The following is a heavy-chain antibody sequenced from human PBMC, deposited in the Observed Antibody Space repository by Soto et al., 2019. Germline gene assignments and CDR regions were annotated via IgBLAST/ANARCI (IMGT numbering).Heavy chain of an antibody. D-gene: IGHD5-12*01. J-gene: IGHJ5*02. CDR1: GITSTTYA. V-gene: IGHV1-3*04. Sequence: QVQLVQSGAEVKKPGASVKVSCKASGITSTTYAIHWVRQAPGQGLEWMGWINTGNGNTRYSQRFLGRVSLTTDTSASTASTDLSSLTSEDTAVYYCARAISGYVTWGQGTLITVSS. CDR3: ARAISGYVT. CDR2: INTGNGNT.